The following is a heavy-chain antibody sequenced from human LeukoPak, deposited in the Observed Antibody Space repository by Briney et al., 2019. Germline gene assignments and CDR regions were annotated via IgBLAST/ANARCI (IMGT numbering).Heavy chain of an antibody. J-gene: IGHJ5*02. CDR3: VRGYHDGSFESGNWFDP. Sequence: ASVKVSCKASGYTFTNYNIDWVRQATGQGLEWMGWINPNSGRAGCVQKFQGRVNITRDTSISTAYMELSSLRSEDTAVYYCVRGYHDGSFESGNWFDPWGQGTLVTVSS. CDR2: INPNSGRA. V-gene: IGHV1-8*01. D-gene: IGHD3-22*01. CDR1: GYTFTNYN.